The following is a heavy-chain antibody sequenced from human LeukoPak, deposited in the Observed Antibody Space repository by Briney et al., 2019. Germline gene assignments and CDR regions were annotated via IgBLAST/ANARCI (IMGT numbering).Heavy chain of an antibody. CDR2: INPSGGST. CDR1: GYTFTSYY. D-gene: IGHD3-10*01. CDR3: ARAVITMVRGVITNFDY. Sequence: GASVKVSCKASGYTFTSYYMHWVRQAPGQGLEWMGIINPSGGSTSYAQKFQGRVTMTRDTSTSTVYMELSSLRSEDTAVYYCARAVITMVRGVITNFDYWGQGTLVTVSS. V-gene: IGHV1-46*01. J-gene: IGHJ4*02.